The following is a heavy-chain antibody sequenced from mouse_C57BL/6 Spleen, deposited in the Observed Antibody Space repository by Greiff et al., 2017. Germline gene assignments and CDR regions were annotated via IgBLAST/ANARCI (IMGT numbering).Heavy chain of an antibody. D-gene: IGHD1-1*01. CDR3: TKPLYYYGIAMDY. CDR1: GYTFTSYW. Sequence: VQLQQSGTVLARPGASVKMSCKTSGYTFTSYWMHWVKQRPGQGLEWIGAIYPGNSDTSYNQKFKGKAKLTAVTSASTAYMELSSLTNEDSAVYYCTKPLYYYGIAMDYWGQGTSVTVSS. CDR2: IYPGNSDT. J-gene: IGHJ4*01. V-gene: IGHV1-5*01.